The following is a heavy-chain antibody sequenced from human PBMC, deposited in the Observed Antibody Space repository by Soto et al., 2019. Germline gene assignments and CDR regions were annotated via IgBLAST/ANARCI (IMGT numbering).Heavy chain of an antibody. CDR3: ARGIQRYYYYGMDV. D-gene: IGHD5-18*01. Sequence: ASVKVSCKASGYTFTCHCMHWVRQAPGQGLEWMGIINPSGCSTSYAQKIQGRVTMTRDTSTSTVYRELSSLRSEDTAVYYCARGIQRYYYYGMDVWGQGITVT. J-gene: IGHJ6*02. CDR2: INPSGCST. V-gene: IGHV1-46*01. CDR1: GYTFTCHC.